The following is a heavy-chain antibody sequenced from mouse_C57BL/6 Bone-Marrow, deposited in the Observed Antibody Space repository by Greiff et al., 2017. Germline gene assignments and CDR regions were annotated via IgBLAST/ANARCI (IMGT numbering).Heavy chain of an antibody. CDR2: ISSGGSYT. CDR3: ARQGGYWDFDY. J-gene: IGHJ2*01. D-gene: IGHD2-3*01. Sequence: VQLQQSGGDLVKPGGSLKLSCAASGFTFSSYGLSWVRQTPDKRLEWVATISSGGSYTYYPDSVKGRFTISRDNAKNTLYLQMSSLKSEDTAMYYCARQGGYWDFDYWGQGTTLTDSS. V-gene: IGHV5-6*01. CDR1: GFTFSSYG.